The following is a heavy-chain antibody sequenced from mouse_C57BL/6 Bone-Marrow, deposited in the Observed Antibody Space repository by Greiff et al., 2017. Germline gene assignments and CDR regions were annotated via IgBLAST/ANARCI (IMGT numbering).Heavy chain of an antibody. CDR3: ARWAYGYFDY. J-gene: IGHJ2*01. CDR2: INPSTGGT. D-gene: IGHD6-5*01. V-gene: IGHV1-42*01. Sequence: VQLQQSGPELVKPGASVKISCKASGYSFTGYYMNWVKQSPEKSLEWIGEINPSTGGTTYNQKFKAKATLTVDKSSSTAYMQLKSLTSEDSAVYYCARWAYGYFDYWGQGTTLTVSS. CDR1: GYSFTGYY.